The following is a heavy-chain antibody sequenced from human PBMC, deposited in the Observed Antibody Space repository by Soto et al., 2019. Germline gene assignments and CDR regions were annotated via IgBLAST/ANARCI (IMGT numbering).Heavy chain of an antibody. J-gene: IGHJ4*02. CDR1: GGAFSSYT. D-gene: IGHD2-15*01. Sequence: SVKVSWKASGGAFSSYTISWVRQAPGQGLEWMGGIIPIFGTANYAQKFQGRVTITADESTSTAYMELSSLRSEDTAVYYCARGGVGYCSGGSCYSPKNHFDYWGQGTLVTVSS. CDR2: IIPIFGTA. CDR3: ARGGVGYCSGGSCYSPKNHFDY. V-gene: IGHV1-69*13.